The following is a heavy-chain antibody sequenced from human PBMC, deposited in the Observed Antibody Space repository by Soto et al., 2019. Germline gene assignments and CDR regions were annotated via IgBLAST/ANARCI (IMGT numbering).Heavy chain of an antibody. D-gene: IGHD5-18*01. Sequence: SETLSLTCTVSGGSISSYYWSWIRQPPGKGLEWIGYIYYSGSTNYNPSLKSRVTISVDTSKNQFSLKLSSVTAADTAVYYCARDLEDTAMAFDYWGQGTLVTVSP. J-gene: IGHJ4*02. CDR2: IYYSGST. CDR1: GGSISSYY. V-gene: IGHV4-59*01. CDR3: ARDLEDTAMAFDY.